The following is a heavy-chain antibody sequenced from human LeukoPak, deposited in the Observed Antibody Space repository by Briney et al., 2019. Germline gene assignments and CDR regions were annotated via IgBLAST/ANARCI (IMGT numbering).Heavy chain of an antibody. Sequence: GGSLRLSCAASGFTVSSNYMSWVRQAPGKGLEWVSVIYSGGSTYYADSVKGRFTISRDNAKNSLYLQMNSLRAEDTAVYYCAREVGSAFDIWGQGTMVTVSS. J-gene: IGHJ3*02. D-gene: IGHD3-10*01. V-gene: IGHV3-53*01. CDR2: IYSGGST. CDR1: GFTVSSNY. CDR3: AREVGSAFDI.